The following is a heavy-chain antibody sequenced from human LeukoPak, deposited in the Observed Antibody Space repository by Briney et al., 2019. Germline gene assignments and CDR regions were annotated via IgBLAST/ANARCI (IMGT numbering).Heavy chain of an antibody. CDR3: AASYDSSGFDAFDI. CDR1: GFTFTSSA. J-gene: IGHJ3*02. V-gene: IGHV1-58*01. CDR2: IVVGSGNT. Sequence: SVKVSCKASGFTFTSSAVQWVRQARGQRLEWIGWIVVGSGNTNYAQKFQERVTITRDMSTSTAYMELSSLRSEDTAVYYCAASYDSSGFDAFDIWGQGTMVTVSS. D-gene: IGHD3-22*01.